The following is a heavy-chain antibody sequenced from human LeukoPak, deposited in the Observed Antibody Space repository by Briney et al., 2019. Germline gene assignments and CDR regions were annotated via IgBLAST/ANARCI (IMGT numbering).Heavy chain of an antibody. V-gene: IGHV4-59*01. CDR3: AGNRNLEQWLVRVPPHWFDP. Sequence: SETLSLTCIVSGGSISSYYWSWIRQPPGKGLEWIGYIYYSGRTNYNPSLKSRVTISADTSKNQFSLKLSSVTAADTAVYYCAGNRNLEQWLVRVPPHWFDPWGQGTLVTVSS. CDR1: GGSISSYY. J-gene: IGHJ5*02. CDR2: IYYSGRT. D-gene: IGHD6-19*01.